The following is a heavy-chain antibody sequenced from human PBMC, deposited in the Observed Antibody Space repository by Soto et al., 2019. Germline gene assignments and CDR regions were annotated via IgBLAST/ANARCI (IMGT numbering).Heavy chain of an antibody. Sequence: SETLSLTCTVSGGSISSGDYYWSWIRQPPGKGLEWIGYIYYSGSTYYNPSLKSRVTISVDTSKNQFSLKLSSVTAADTAVYYCARAGSSSNASYYYYYGMDVWGQGTTVTVSS. V-gene: IGHV4-30-4*01. D-gene: IGHD6-6*01. J-gene: IGHJ6*02. CDR1: GGSISSGDYY. CDR2: IYYSGST. CDR3: ARAGSSSNASYYYYYGMDV.